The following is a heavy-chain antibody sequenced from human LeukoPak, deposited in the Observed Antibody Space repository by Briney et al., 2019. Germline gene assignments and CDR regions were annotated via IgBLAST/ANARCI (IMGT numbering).Heavy chain of an antibody. J-gene: IGHJ4*02. Sequence: GGSLRLPCAASGFTFSNFAMSWLRQAPGKGLEWVSGISVSGDRTYYADSVRGRFTISRGNSKNTLYLQMNNLRGDDTAVYYCAKQSTARSLGEGGQGTLVTVSS. CDR1: GFTFSNFA. CDR2: ISVSGDRT. CDR3: AKQSTARSLGE. V-gene: IGHV3-23*01. D-gene: IGHD6-6*01.